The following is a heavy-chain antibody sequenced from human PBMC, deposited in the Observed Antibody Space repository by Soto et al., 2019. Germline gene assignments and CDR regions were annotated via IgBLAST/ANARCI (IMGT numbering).Heavy chain of an antibody. CDR3: AKGDDYYYYGMDV. CDR2: ISYDGSNK. J-gene: IGHJ6*02. V-gene: IGHV3-30*18. CDR1: GFTFSSYG. Sequence: GGSMRLSCAASGFTFSSYGMHWVRQAPGKGLEWVAVISYDGSNKYYADSVKGRFTISRDNSKNTLYLQMNSLRAEDTAVYYCAKGDDYYYYGMDVWGQGTTVTVSS.